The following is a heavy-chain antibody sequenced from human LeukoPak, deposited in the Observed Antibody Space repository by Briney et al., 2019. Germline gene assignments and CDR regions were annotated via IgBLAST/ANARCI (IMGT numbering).Heavy chain of an antibody. CDR2: ISYDGSSE. J-gene: IGHJ4*02. D-gene: IGHD1-1*01. Sequence: GGSLRLSCVGSGFTFSSYGIHWVRQLPGKGPEWVAIISYDGSSEFYADSVKGRFKISRDNSKNTVNLQMNSLRAEDTAVYYCARETGTTGFDYWGQGTLVTVSS. CDR3: ARETGTTGFDY. CDR1: GFTFSSYG. V-gene: IGHV3-33*05.